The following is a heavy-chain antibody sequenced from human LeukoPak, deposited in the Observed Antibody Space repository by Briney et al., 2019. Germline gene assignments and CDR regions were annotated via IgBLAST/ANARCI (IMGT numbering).Heavy chain of an antibody. Sequence: SETLSLTCTVSGGSISSSSYYWGWIRQPPGKGLEWIGSIYYSGSTYYNPSLKSRVTISVDTSKNQFSLKLSSVTAAATAVYYCARQLGYYDFWSGYYTGNYFDYWGQGTLVTVSS. CDR2: IYYSGST. V-gene: IGHV4-39*01. J-gene: IGHJ4*02. CDR1: GGSISSSSYY. D-gene: IGHD3-3*01. CDR3: ARQLGYYDFWSGYYTGNYFDY.